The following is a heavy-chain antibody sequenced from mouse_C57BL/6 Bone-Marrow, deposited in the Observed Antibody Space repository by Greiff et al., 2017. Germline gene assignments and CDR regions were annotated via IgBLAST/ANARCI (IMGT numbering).Heavy chain of an antibody. Sequence: EVHLVESGGGLVQPGGSLSLSCAASGFTFTDYYMSWVRQPPGNALEWLGFIRNKANGYTTEYSASVKGGFTISRDTSQSILYLQLSALTAEDSAIYYCARSCITTVYGAMDVWGTGTSVTVSS. J-gene: IGHJ4*01. V-gene: IGHV7-3*01. D-gene: IGHD1-1*01. CDR2: IRNKANGYTT. CDR1: GFTFTDYY. CDR3: ARSCITTVYGAMDV.